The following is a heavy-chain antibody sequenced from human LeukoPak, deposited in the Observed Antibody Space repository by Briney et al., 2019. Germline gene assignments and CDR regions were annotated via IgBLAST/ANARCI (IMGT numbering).Heavy chain of an antibody. V-gene: IGHV4-31*02. J-gene: IGHJ4*02. Sequence: LSLPCTVSGGSISSGDYYWSWIRQHPGKGLGWIGYIYYSGDTYYNPSLKSRVTISMDTSGNQFSLKLSSVTAADTAVYYCARAPRHTNSWYYFDYWGQGTLVSVSS. CDR2: IYYSGDT. D-gene: IGHD2-2*01. CDR1: GGSISSGDYY. CDR3: ARAPRHTNSWYYFDY.